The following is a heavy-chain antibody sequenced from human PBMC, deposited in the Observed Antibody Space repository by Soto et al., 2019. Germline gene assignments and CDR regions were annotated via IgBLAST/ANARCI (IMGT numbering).Heavy chain of an antibody. CDR2: INPDGSTT. CDR1: GFTFSSYW. CDR3: ARVPTTVTTPGMDV. Sequence: LRLSCAASGFTFSSYWMHWVRQAPGEGLMWVSRINPDGSTTSYADSVKGRFTISRDNAKNTLYLQMNSLRVEDTAVYYCARVPTTVTTPGMDVWGQGTTVTVSS. J-gene: IGHJ6*02. D-gene: IGHD4-4*01. V-gene: IGHV3-74*01.